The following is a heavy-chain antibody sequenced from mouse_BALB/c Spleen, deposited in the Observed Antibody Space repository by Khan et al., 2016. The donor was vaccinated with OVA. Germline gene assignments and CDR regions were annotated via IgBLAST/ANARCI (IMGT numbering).Heavy chain of an antibody. CDR2: ISSSDST. CDR1: GDSITSGY. J-gene: IGHJ2*01. CDR3: ARWNYRYDGYFDY. Sequence: EVQLQESGPSLVKPSQTLYLTCSVTGDSITSGYWNWIRKFPGNKLEYMGYISSSDSTFYNPSLKSRISITRDTSKNQYYLQLNSVTTEDTATYYCARWNYRYDGYFDYWGQGTTLTVSS. V-gene: IGHV3-8*02. D-gene: IGHD2-14*01.